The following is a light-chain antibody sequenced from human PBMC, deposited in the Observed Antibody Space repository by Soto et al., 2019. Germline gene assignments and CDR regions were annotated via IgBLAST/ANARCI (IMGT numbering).Light chain of an antibody. CDR3: AAWDDSLRGWV. Sequence: QSVLTQPPSASGTPGQRVTISCSGSSSNIGSNYVYWYQQLPGTAPKLLIYSHNYRPSGVPDRFSGSKSGTSASLAISGLRSEDEADYYCAAWDDSLRGWVFGGGTKVTVL. J-gene: IGLJ3*02. CDR2: SHN. V-gene: IGLV1-47*02. CDR1: SSNIGSNY.